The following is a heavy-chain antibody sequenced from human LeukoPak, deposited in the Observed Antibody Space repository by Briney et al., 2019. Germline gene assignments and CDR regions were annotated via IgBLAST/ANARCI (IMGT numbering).Heavy chain of an antibody. CDR1: GFTFSSYA. CDR3: AKDSLRGTGAPHVY. J-gene: IGHJ4*02. Sequence: QPGGSLRLSCAASGFTFSSYAMSWVRQAPGKGLEWVSAISGSGGGTYYADSVKGRFTISRDNSKNTLYLQMNSLRAEDTAVYYCAKDSLRGTGAPHVYWGQGTLVTVSS. D-gene: IGHD3-10*01. CDR2: ISGSGGGT. V-gene: IGHV3-23*01.